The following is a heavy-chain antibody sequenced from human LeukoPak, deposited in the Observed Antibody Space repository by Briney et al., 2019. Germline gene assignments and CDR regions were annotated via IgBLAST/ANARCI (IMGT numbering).Heavy chain of an antibody. CDR3: ARAPAAADNWFDP. V-gene: IGHV5-51*01. J-gene: IGHJ5*02. Sequence: GESLKISCQGSGYSFTSYWIGWVRQLPGKGLEWMGIIYPGDSDTRYSPSFQGQVTISADKSISTAYLQWSSLKASDTAMYYCARAPAAADNWFDPWGQGTLVTVSS. CDR1: GYSFTSYW. CDR2: IYPGDSDT. D-gene: IGHD6-13*01.